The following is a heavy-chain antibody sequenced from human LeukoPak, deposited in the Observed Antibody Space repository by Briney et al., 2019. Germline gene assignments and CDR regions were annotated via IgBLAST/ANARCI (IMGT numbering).Heavy chain of an antibody. J-gene: IGHJ5*02. D-gene: IGHD2-15*01. Sequence: SETLSLTCTVSGGSISSYFLSWIRQPAGKSLEWIGRVSTSGNINYNPSLKSRVTMSVDTSKNQFSLKLSYVTAADTAVYFCARDRLGDCSGGSCPGAVWFDPWGQGTLVTVSS. CDR3: ARDRLGDCSGGSCPGAVWFDP. CDR1: GGSISSYF. V-gene: IGHV4-4*07. CDR2: VSTSGNI.